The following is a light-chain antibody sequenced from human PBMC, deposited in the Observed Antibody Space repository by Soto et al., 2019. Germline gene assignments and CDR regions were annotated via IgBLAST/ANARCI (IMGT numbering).Light chain of an antibody. J-gene: IGKJ1*01. CDR1: QSVSSN. CDR3: QQYNKWPWT. V-gene: IGKV3-15*01. Sequence: IVINKSPSPPSLSPAVRVTLSCTARQSVSSNLAWYQQKPGQAPRLLIYGASTRATSFPARFSGSGSGTDFTLTISSLQSEDFAVYYCQQYNKWPWTFGQGTKVDIK. CDR2: GAS.